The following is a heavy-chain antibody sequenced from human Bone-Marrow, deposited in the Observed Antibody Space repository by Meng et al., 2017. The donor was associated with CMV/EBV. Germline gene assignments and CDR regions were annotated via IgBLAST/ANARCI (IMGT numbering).Heavy chain of an antibody. CDR2: IYYSGST. Sequence: SETLSLTCTVSGGSISSYYWSWIRQPPGKGLEWIGYIYYSGSTNYNPSLKRQVTISVDTSKNQFSLKLSSVTAADTAVYYCARDGAHETIFGVVHYYGMDVWGQGTTVTVSS. J-gene: IGHJ6*02. V-gene: IGHV4-59*01. CDR1: GGSISSYY. D-gene: IGHD3-3*01. CDR3: ARDGAHETIFGVVHYYGMDV.